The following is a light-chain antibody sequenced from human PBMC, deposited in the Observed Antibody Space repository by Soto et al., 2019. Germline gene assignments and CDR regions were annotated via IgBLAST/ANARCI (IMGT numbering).Light chain of an antibody. J-gene: IGKJ5*01. CDR3: QQSYNTPN. Sequence: IQTTQSPSSLSASVGDRVTITCRASQGIRNHLNWYLQKPGKAPKLLIYAASSLQSGVPSRFSGSGSGTDFTLTISSLQPEDSATYYCQQSYNTPNFGQGTRLEIK. CDR1: QGIRNH. V-gene: IGKV1-39*01. CDR2: AAS.